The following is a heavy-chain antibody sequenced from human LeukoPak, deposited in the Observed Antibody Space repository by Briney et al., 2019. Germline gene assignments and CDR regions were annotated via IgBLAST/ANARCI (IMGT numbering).Heavy chain of an antibody. D-gene: IGHD3-22*01. CDR2: INHSGST. CDR3: ARLRGVTMIVVDY. Sequence: KPSETLSLTCAVYGGSFSGYYWSWIRQPPGKGLEWIGEINHSGSTNYNPSLKSRVTISVDTSKNQFSLKLSSVTAADTAVYYCARLRGVTMIVVDYWGQGTLVTVSS. CDR1: GGSFSGYY. V-gene: IGHV4-34*01. J-gene: IGHJ4*02.